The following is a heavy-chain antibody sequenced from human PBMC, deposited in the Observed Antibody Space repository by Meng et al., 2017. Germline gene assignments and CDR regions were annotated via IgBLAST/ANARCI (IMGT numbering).Heavy chain of an antibody. J-gene: IGHJ4*02. V-gene: IGHV4-4*07. CDR2: IYTSGST. Sequence: LSLTCTVSGGSISSYYWSWIRQPAGKGLEWIGRIYTSGSTNYNPSLKSRVTMSVDTSKNQFSLKLSSVTAADTAVYYCARDPGYYDSSGYYYGFDYWGQGTLVTVSS. D-gene: IGHD3-22*01. CDR1: GGSISSYY. CDR3: ARDPGYYDSSGYYYGFDY.